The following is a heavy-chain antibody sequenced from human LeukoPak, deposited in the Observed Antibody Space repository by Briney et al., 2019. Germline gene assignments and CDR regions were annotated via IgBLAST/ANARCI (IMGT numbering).Heavy chain of an antibody. CDR2: INKDGGEK. V-gene: IGHV3-7*01. CDR1: GFTFSNYW. Sequence: GGSLRLSCAASGFTFSNYWMSWVRQAPGKGLEWVANINKDGGEKYYVDSVKGRFTISRDNAKNSLYLQMNSLRAEDTAVYYCARDDDWNYEEYWGQGTLVTVSS. CDR3: ARDDDWNYEEY. D-gene: IGHD1-7*01. J-gene: IGHJ4*02.